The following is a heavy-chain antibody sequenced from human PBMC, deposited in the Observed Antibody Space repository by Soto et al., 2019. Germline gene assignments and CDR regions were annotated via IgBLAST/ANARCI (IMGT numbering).Heavy chain of an antibody. Sequence: GGSLRLSCAASGFTFSSYAMSWVRQAAGKGLEWVSVISGSGGYTYYADSVKGRFTISGDSSKNTLYLQMNSLRAEDTAIYYCARVAVSGYYFAYWGEGTLLTVS. CDR3: ARVAVSGYYFAY. J-gene: IGHJ4*02. CDR2: ISGSGGYT. CDR1: GFTFSSYA. D-gene: IGHD6-19*01. V-gene: IGHV3-23*01.